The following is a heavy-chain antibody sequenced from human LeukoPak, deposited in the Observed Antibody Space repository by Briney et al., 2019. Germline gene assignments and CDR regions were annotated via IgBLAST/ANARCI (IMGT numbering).Heavy chain of an antibody. V-gene: IGHV3-21*01. Sequence: GGSLRLSCAASGFTFSSYSMNWVRQAPGKGLEWVSSISSSSSYIYYADSVKGRFTISRDNAKNSLYLQMNSLRAEDTAVYYCARAWTLQSGTTSDYWGQGTLVTVSS. J-gene: IGHJ4*02. CDR2: ISSSSSYI. D-gene: IGHD1-1*01. CDR3: ARAWTLQSGTTSDY. CDR1: GFTFSSYS.